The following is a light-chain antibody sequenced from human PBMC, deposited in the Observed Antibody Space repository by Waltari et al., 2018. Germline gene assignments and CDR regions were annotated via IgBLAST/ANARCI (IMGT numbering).Light chain of an antibody. Sequence: SYVLTQPPSESVAPGQTAPFYCLGNNIGGKRVHWFRQKAGPAPVLVIYDDSDRPSGIPERFSGSNSGDTATLTISRVEAGDEAAYYCRVWDTSSDHPVFGGGTKLTVL. V-gene: IGLV3-21*02. CDR2: DDS. CDR3: RVWDTSSDHPV. CDR1: NIGGKR. J-gene: IGLJ3*02.